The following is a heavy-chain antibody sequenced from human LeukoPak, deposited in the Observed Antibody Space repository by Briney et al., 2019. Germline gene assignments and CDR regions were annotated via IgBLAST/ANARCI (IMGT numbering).Heavy chain of an antibody. Sequence: SVKVSCKASGGTFSSYTISWVRQAHGQGLEWMGGIIPILGIANYAQKFQGRVTITAEKSTSTDYMELRRLRSEDTAVYYCEREGYYDSRARADWFDPWGQGTRVTVSS. D-gene: IGHD3-22*01. V-gene: IGHV1-69*04. J-gene: IGHJ5*02. CDR2: IIPILGIA. CDR1: GGTFSSYT. CDR3: EREGYYDSRARADWFDP.